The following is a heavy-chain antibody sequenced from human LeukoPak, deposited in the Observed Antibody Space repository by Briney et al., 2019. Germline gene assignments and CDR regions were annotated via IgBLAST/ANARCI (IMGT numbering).Heavy chain of an antibody. CDR3: ARESEYYDSSGYPY. CDR1: GGSISSGDYY. Sequence: SETLSLTCTVSGGSISSGDYYWSWIRQPPGKGLEWIGYIYYSGSTYYNPSLKSRVTISVDTSKNQFSLKLSSVTAADTAVYYCARESEYYDSSGYPYWGQGTLVTVSS. D-gene: IGHD3-22*01. V-gene: IGHV4-30-4*01. CDR2: IYYSGST. J-gene: IGHJ4*02.